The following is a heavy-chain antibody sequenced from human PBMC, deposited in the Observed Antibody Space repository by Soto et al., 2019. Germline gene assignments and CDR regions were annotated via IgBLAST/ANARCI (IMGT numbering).Heavy chain of an antibody. CDR2: IDPSDSQT. Sequence: GESLKISFKGSGYSFAGYWITWVRQKPGKGLGWMGRIDPSDSQTYYSPSFRGHVTISATKSITTVFLQWSSLRASDTAMYYCARQIYDSDTGPNFQYYFDSWGKGTPVTVSS. V-gene: IGHV5-10-1*01. J-gene: IGHJ4*02. D-gene: IGHD3-22*01. CDR3: ARQIYDSDTGPNFQYYFDS. CDR1: GYSFAGYW.